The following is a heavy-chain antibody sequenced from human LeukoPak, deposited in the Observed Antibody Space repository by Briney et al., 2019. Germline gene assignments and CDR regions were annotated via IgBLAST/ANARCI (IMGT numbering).Heavy chain of an antibody. V-gene: IGHV3-7*03. CDR2: IDQDGSDR. Sequence: GGSLRLSCAASGFAFSTYCMAWVRPAPGKGLEWVANIDQDGSDRYYVDSVKGRFAISRDNSKNSLFLQMNSLRAEDTAVYYCVRGRYYDFWRGYGKVNSIEWFDSWGQGTLVTVSS. D-gene: IGHD3/OR15-3a*01. CDR3: VRGRYYDFWRGYGKVNSIEWFDS. CDR1: GFAFSTYC. J-gene: IGHJ5*01.